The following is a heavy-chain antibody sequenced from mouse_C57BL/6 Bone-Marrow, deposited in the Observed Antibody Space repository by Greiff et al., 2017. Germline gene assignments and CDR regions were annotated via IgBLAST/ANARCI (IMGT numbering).Heavy chain of an antibody. D-gene: IGHD1-1*01. Sequence: DVKLQESEGGLVQPGSSMKLSCTASGFTFSDYYMAWVRQVPEKGLEWVANINYDGSSTYYLDSLKSRFIISRDNAKNILYLQMSSLKSEDTATYYCARGDYGSSPFLDYWGQGTTLTVSS. CDR3: ARGDYGSSPFLDY. V-gene: IGHV5-16*01. J-gene: IGHJ2*01. CDR1: GFTFSDYY. CDR2: INYDGSST.